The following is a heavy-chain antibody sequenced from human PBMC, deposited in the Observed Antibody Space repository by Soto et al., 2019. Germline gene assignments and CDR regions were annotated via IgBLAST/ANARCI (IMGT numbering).Heavy chain of an antibody. CDR1: GSTFSSYA. V-gene: IGHV3-23*01. J-gene: IGHJ4*02. CDR2: ISVSGGST. D-gene: IGHD6-6*01. CDR3: AKPIYSSSSDY. Sequence: EVQLLESGGGLVQPGGPRSPSFPASGSTFSSYAMSWSPQPPGKGLEGVSAISVSGGSTYYADSGKGRFTISRDNSKNTLYLQMNSLRAEDTAVYYCAKPIYSSSSDYWGQGTLVTVSS.